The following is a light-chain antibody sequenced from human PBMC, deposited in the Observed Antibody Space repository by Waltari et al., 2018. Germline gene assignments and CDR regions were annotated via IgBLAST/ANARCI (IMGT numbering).Light chain of an antibody. CDR3: QQYDGIVVT. CDR1: QSVSTIS. V-gene: IGKV3-20*01. CDR2: GTS. J-gene: IGKJ4*01. Sequence: EIVLTQSPGTLSLSPGESATLSRRASQSVSTISLTWYQQKPGQAPRLLIYGTSSRATGIPDRCSGSGSGTDFTLTISRLQPEDFAIYYCQQYDGIVVTFGGGTKVEI.